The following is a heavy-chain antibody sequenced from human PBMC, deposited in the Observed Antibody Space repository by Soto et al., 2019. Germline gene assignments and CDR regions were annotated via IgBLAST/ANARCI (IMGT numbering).Heavy chain of an antibody. CDR2: ISSRDSPI. J-gene: IGHJ4*02. V-gene: IGHV3-48*03. D-gene: IGHD6-19*01. CDR1: GFTFSDYE. Sequence: GGSLRLSCAASGFTFSDYEMNWVRQAPGKGLEWVSFISSRDSPIYYADSVKGRFTISRDNAKNSLYLLMNSLRDEDTAIYYCACSSGWYFDYWGQGXLVTVSS. CDR3: ACSSGWYFDY.